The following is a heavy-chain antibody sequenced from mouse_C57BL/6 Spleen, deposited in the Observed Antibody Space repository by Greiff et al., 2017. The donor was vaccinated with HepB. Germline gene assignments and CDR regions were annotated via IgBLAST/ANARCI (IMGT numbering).Heavy chain of an antibody. Sequence: QVQLQQSGTELVKPGASVKLSCKASGYTFTSYWMHWVKQRPGQGLEWIGNINPSNGGTNYNEKFKSKATLTVDKSSSTAYMQLSSLTSEDSAVYYCARPSTVVDPAWFAYWGQGTLVTVSA. D-gene: IGHD1-1*01. J-gene: IGHJ3*01. CDR3: ARPSTVVDPAWFAY. CDR2: INPSNGGT. V-gene: IGHV1-53*01. CDR1: GYTFTSYW.